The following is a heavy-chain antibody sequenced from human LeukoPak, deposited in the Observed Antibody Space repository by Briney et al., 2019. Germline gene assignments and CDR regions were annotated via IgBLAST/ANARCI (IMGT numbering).Heavy chain of an antibody. CDR2: TYYTGST. D-gene: IGHD3-3*01. CDR3: ARVGITIFGVGPEYFQH. Sequence: ETPSLTCTVAGGSISSYYWSWIRQPPGKGLEWIGYTYYTGSTNYNPSLKSRVTISVDTSKNQFSLKLTSVTAADTAVYYCARVGITIFGVGPEYFQHWGQGTLVTFSS. CDR1: GGSISSYY. J-gene: IGHJ1*01. V-gene: IGHV4-59*01.